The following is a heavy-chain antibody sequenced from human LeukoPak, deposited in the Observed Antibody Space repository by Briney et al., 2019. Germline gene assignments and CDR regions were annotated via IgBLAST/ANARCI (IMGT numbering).Heavy chain of an antibody. J-gene: IGHJ4*02. CDR2: ISSSGGTI. V-gene: IGHV3-48*03. CDR3: AGGRQHNY. Sequence: PGGSLRLSCADFGFTFSSYEMNWVSQAPGKGLEWVSYISSSGGTIYYADSVKGRFTISRDNAKSSLYLQMNSLRAEDTAVYFCAGGRQHNYWGQGTLVTVSS. CDR1: GFTFSSYE.